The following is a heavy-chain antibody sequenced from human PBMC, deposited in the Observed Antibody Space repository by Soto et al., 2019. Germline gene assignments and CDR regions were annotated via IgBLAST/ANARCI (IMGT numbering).Heavy chain of an antibody. CDR1: GSTFTSDS. J-gene: IGHJ4*02. CDR3: ARGAALAGKLDL. V-gene: IGHV3-21*06. D-gene: IGHD6-19*01. CDR2: ISSHGRDI. Sequence: LRLSCEASGSTFTSDSMTWVRQAPGKGLEWVSSISSHGRDIFYADSVRGRFTISRDNAKDSLHLQMNSLTGEDSAVYYCARGAALAGKLDLWGQGTLVTVSS.